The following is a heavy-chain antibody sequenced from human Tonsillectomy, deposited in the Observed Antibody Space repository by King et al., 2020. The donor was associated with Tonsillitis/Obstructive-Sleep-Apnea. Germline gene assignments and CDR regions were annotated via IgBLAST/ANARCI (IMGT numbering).Heavy chain of an antibody. D-gene: IGHD2-15*01. CDR1: GFTVSSNY. J-gene: IGHJ6*03. Sequence: VQLVESGGGLIQPGGSLRLSCAASGFTVSSNYMSWVRQAPGKWLEWVSVIYSGGSTYYADSVKGRFTISRDNSKNTLYLQMNSLRAEDTAVYYCAREEGEKGYCSGGSCYSYYYYYMDVWGKGTTVTVSS. CDR2: IYSGGST. CDR3: AREEGEKGYCSGGSCYSYYYYYMDV. V-gene: IGHV3-53*01.